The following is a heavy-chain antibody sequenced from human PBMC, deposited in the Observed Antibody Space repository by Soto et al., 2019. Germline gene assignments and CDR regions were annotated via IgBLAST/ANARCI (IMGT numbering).Heavy chain of an antibody. J-gene: IGHJ6*02. CDR2: IWYDGSNK. D-gene: IGHD3-16*01. CDR1: GFTFSSYG. CDR3: ARDRTHRWGGMDV. V-gene: IGHV3-33*01. Sequence: QVQLVESGGGVVQPGRSLRLSCAASGFTFSSYGMHWVRQAPGKGLEWVAVIWYDGSNKYYADSVKGRFTISRDNSKNTLYLKMNSLRAEDTAVYYCARDRTHRWGGMDVWGQGTTVTVSS.